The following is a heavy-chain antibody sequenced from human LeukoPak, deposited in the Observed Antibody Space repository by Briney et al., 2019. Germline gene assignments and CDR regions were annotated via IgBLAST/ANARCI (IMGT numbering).Heavy chain of an antibody. CDR3: ARASASSWYASADY. CDR1: GFTFGSYA. D-gene: IGHD6-13*01. CDR2: ITSNGGST. Sequence: SGGSLRLSCAASGFTFGSYAMHWVRKAPGQGQEYVSSITSNGGSTYYANSVKGRFTISRDNSKNTLYLQMGSLRAEDMAVYYCARASASSWYASADYWGQGTLVTVSS. J-gene: IGHJ4*02. V-gene: IGHV3-64*01.